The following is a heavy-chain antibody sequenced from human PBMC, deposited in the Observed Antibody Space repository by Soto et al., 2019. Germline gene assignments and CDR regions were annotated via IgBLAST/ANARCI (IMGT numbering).Heavy chain of an antibody. CDR2: ISGSGRGT. V-gene: IGHV3-23*01. CDR1: GFTFSRYA. J-gene: IGHJ6*02. CDR3: AKWNWNEENNYYYYGMDV. Sequence: EVQLLESGGGLVQPGGSLRLSCAASGFTFSRYAMSWVRQAPGKGLEWVSRISGSGRGTYYADSVKGRFIVSRDNSKNTLYLQMNSLRGEDTAVYYCAKWNWNEENNYYYYGMDVWGQGTTVTVSS. D-gene: IGHD1-1*01.